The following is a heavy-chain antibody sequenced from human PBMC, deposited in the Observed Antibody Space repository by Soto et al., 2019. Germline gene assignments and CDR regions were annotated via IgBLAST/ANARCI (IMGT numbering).Heavy chain of an antibody. CDR3: ARRFGTIFGVVHRFALDI. Sequence: EVQLVESGGGLVQPGGSLRLSCAASGFTFSSYSMNWVRQAPGKGLEWVSYISSSSSTIYYADSVKGRFTISRDNAKNSLYLQMHSLRAEDTAVYYCARRFGTIFGVVHRFALDIWGQGIMVTVSS. V-gene: IGHV3-48*01. CDR1: GFTFSSYS. D-gene: IGHD3-3*01. CDR2: ISSSSSTI. J-gene: IGHJ3*02.